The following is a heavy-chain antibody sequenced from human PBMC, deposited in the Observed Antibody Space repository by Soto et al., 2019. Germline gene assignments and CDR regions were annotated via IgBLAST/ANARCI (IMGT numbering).Heavy chain of an antibody. J-gene: IGHJ6*02. D-gene: IGHD2-15*01. V-gene: IGHV3-9*01. Sequence: PGGSLRLSCAASGFTFDDYAMHWVRQAPGKGLEWVSGISWNSGSIGYADSVKGRFTISRDNAKNSLYLQMNSLRAEDTAVYYCARADIRYYYYGMDVWGQGTTVTVSS. CDR2: ISWNSGSI. CDR1: GFTFDDYA. CDR3: ARADIRYYYYGMDV.